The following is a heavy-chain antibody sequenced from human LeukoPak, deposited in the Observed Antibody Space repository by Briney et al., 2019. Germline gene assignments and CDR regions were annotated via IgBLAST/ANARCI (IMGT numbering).Heavy chain of an antibody. CDR1: GYTFTGYY. J-gene: IGHJ4*02. D-gene: IGHD2-15*01. V-gene: IGHV1-2*02. CDR3: ARDPVYCSGGGCSRFYY. CDR2: INPNSAGT. Sequence: ASVKVSCMASGYTFTGYYMHWVRQAPGQGLECMGWINPNSAGTNYAQKFQGRVTMTRDTYIRTAYRELSRLRSDDTAVYYSARDPVYCSGGGCSRFYYWGQGALVTVSA.